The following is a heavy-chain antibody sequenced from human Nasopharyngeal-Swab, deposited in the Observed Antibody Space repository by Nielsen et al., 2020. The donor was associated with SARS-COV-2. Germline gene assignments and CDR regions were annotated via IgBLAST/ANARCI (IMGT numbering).Heavy chain of an antibody. J-gene: IGHJ6*02. Sequence: GASLKISCAASGFTFSSYSMNWVRQAPGKGLEWVSSISSSSSYIYYADSVKGRFTISRDNAKNSLYLQMNSLRAEDTALYHCAREGGYCSGGSCPYYGMDVWGQGTTVTVSS. V-gene: IGHV3-21*04. CDR1: GFTFSSYS. CDR3: AREGGYCSGGSCPYYGMDV. CDR2: ISSSSSYI. D-gene: IGHD2-15*01.